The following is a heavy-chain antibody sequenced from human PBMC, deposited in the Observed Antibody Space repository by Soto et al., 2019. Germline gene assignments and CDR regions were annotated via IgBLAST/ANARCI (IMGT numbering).Heavy chain of an antibody. CDR2: IYHSGST. Sequence: QVQLQESGPGLVKPSGTLSLTCAVSSGSISSSNWWSGVRQPPGKGLEWIGEIYHSGSTNYNPSRKSRVTIAVDKSKNQSSLKLSSVTAADTAVYYCARAHIVLRGSSWLFDYWGQGTLVTVSS. D-gene: IGHD2-8*01. J-gene: IGHJ4*02. CDR3: ARAHIVLRGSSWLFDY. CDR1: SGSISSSNW. V-gene: IGHV4-4*02.